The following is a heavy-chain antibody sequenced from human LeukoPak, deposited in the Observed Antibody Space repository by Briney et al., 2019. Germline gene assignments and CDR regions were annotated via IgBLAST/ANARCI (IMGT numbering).Heavy chain of an antibody. CDR1: GGTFSSYA. J-gene: IGHJ6*03. CDR3: ARNGYSYGYGYYYYMDV. V-gene: IGHV1-69*05. D-gene: IGHD5-18*01. Sequence: ASVKVSCKASGGTFSSYAISWVRQAPGQGLEWMGRIIPIFGTANYAQKFQGRVTITTDESTSTAYMELSSLRSEDTAVYYCARNGYSYGYGYYYYMDVWGKGATVTVSS. CDR2: IIPIFGTA.